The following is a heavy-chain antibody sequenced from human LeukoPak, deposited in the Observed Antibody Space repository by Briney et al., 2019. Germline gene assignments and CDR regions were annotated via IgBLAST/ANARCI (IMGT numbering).Heavy chain of an antibody. CDR1: GGSVSSSHY. Sequence: PSGTLSLTCDVSGGSVSSSHYWSWVRQSPGQGLEWIGEIYQSGSTGYNPSFTRRVSMSVDKSKNRFSLKMTSMTAADTAVYYCARHYRGSGSIYGMDVWGQGTTVTVSS. V-gene: IGHV4-4*02. D-gene: IGHD3-10*01. CDR2: IYQSGST. CDR3: ARHYRGSGSIYGMDV. J-gene: IGHJ6*02.